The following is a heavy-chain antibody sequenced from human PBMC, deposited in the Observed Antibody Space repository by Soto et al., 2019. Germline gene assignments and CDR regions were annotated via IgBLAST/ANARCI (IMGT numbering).Heavy chain of an antibody. Sequence: QVQLVQSGAEVKKPGSSVKVSCKASGGTFSSYAISWVRQAPGQGLEWMGGIIPIFGTANYAQKFQGRVTITADESTSTDYMELSSLRSEDTAVYYCARDWYYYDSSGYYGGAFDIWGQGTMVTVSS. CDR2: IIPIFGTA. D-gene: IGHD3-22*01. V-gene: IGHV1-69*01. CDR3: ARDWYYYDSSGYYGGAFDI. J-gene: IGHJ3*02. CDR1: GGTFSSYA.